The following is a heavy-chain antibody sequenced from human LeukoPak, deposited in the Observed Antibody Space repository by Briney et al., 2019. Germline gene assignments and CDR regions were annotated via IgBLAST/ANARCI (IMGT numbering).Heavy chain of an antibody. CDR3: AKVLVRYIAVAGRAFDP. CDR2: IIPILGIA. J-gene: IGHJ5*02. CDR1: GGTFSSYA. D-gene: IGHD6-19*01. V-gene: IGHV1-69*04. Sequence: SVKVSRKASGGTFSSYAISWVRQAPGQGLEWMGRIIPILGIANYAQKFQGRVTITADKSTSTAYMELSSLRSEDTAVYYCAKVLVRYIAVAGRAFDPWGQGTLVTVSS.